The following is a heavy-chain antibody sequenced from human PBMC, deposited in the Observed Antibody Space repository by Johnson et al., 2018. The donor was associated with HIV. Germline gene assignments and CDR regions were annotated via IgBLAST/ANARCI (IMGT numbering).Heavy chain of an antibody. CDR3: ARDRVGATAFDI. Sequence: QVQLVESGGDLIKPGGSLRLSCAASGFTFDDYGMSWVRQAPGKGLEWISYISGGGSAIYYADSVKGRFTISRDNAKNSLYLQMNSLRAEDTAVYYCARDRVGATAFDIWGQGTLVTVSS. J-gene: IGHJ3*02. D-gene: IGHD1-26*01. CDR2: ISGGGSAI. CDR1: GFTFDDYG. V-gene: IGHV3-11*04.